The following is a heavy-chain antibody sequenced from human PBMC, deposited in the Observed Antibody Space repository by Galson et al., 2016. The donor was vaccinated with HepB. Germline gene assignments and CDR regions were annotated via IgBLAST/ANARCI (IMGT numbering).Heavy chain of an antibody. CDR2: ISYGGSQE. CDR1: GFTFNIFG. J-gene: IGHJ6*02. Sequence: SLRLSCAASGFTFNIFGMHWVRQAPGKGLEWVAVISYGGSQEYYADSVKGRFTISRDNSKNTLHLQMNSLRTEDTALYFCAKDLHDYVWGSHLYVYYGMDVWGQGTTVTVYS. V-gene: IGHV3-30*18. CDR3: AKDLHDYVWGSHLYVYYGMDV. D-gene: IGHD3-16*01.